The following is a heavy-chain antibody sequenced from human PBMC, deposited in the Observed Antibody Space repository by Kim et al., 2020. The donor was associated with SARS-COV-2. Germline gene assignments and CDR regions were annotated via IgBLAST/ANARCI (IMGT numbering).Heavy chain of an antibody. CDR3: ARTIVVVPAVRTWFDP. J-gene: IGHJ5*02. Sequence: DCPPLKIRVTISVDTSETQVSLKLSSVTAADTAVYYCARTIVVVPAVRTWFDPWGQGTLVTVSS. D-gene: IGHD2-2*01. V-gene: IGHV4-31*02.